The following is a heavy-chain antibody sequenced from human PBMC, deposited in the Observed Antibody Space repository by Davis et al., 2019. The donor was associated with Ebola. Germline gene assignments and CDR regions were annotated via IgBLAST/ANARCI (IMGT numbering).Heavy chain of an antibody. J-gene: IGHJ6*04. Sequence: GSLRLSCAVYGGSFSDYYWSWIRQPPGKGLEWIGETNHSGGTDYNPSLKSRVTISVDTSKNQFSLKLSSVTAADTAVYYCARGGVWGMIGRMDVWGIGTTVTVSS. CDR3: ARGGVWGMIGRMDV. CDR1: GGSFSDYY. CDR2: TNHSGGT. D-gene: IGHD3-16*01. V-gene: IGHV4-34*01.